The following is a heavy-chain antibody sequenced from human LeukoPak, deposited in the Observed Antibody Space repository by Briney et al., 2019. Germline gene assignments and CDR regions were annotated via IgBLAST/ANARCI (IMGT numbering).Heavy chain of an antibody. V-gene: IGHV3-7*01. CDR1: GFRFGRDW. D-gene: IGHD2-2*01. J-gene: IGHJ1*01. Sequence: GGSLRLSCVASGFRFGRDWISWVRQAPGKGLELVACVKQDGTEKNYVVSVWGRFTVSVDNGKNSLYLQMNSLRAEHTAKYYCATLDSTKSVLWGRGTAVIVSS. CDR2: VKQDGTEK. CDR3: ATLDSTKSVL.